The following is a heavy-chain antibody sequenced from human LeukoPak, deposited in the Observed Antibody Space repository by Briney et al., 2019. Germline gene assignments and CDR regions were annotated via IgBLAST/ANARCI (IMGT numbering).Heavy chain of an antibody. CDR1: GGTFSSYA. D-gene: IGHD5-12*01. J-gene: IGHJ4*02. CDR3: ARGSGYPRGPADY. CDR2: IIPIFGTA. V-gene: IGHV1-69*13. Sequence: RASVKVSCTASGGTFSSYAISWVRQAPGQGLEWMGGIIPIFGTANYAQKFQGRVTITADESTSTAYMELSSLRAEDTAVYYCARGSGYPRGPADYWGQGTLVTVSS.